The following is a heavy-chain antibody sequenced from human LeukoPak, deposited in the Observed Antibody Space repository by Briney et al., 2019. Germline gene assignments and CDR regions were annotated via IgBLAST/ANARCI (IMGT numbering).Heavy chain of an antibody. Sequence: GASVKVSCKASGYTFTSYYMHWVRQAPGQGLEWMGIINPSGGSTSYAQKFQGRVTMTRDTSTSTVYMELSSLRSEDTAVYYCARDGAIWGYSSGWYSTFDPWGQGTLVTVSS. V-gene: IGHV1-46*01. CDR3: ARDGAIWGYSSGWYSTFDP. J-gene: IGHJ5*02. CDR2: INPSGGST. CDR1: GYTFTSYY. D-gene: IGHD6-19*01.